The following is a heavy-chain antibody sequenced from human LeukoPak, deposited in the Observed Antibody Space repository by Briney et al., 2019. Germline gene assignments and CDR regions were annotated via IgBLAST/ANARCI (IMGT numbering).Heavy chain of an antibody. CDR2: INPNSGNT. CDR3: AREESAFDI. CDR1: GYTFTGYY. D-gene: IGHD5-24*01. V-gene: IGHV1-2*02. Sequence: ASVKVSCKASGYTFTGYYIHWVRQAPGQGLERMGWINPNSGNTNYAQKFQGRVTVTRDTSISTAYMELSGLTSDDTAVYYCAREESAFDIWGQGTMVTVSS. J-gene: IGHJ3*02.